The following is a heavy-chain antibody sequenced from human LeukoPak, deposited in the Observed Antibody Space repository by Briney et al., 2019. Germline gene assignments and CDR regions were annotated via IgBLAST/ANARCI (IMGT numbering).Heavy chain of an antibody. CDR3: ARPRGHYYGSSGYYFY. CDR1: GGTFSSYA. Sequence: GSSVKVSCKASGGTFSSYAISWVRQAPGQGLEWMGGIIPIFGTANYAQKFQGRVTITADESTSTAYMELSSLRSEDTAVYYCARPRGHYYGSSGYYFYWGQGTLVTVSS. CDR2: IIPIFGTA. D-gene: IGHD3-22*01. J-gene: IGHJ4*02. V-gene: IGHV1-69*01.